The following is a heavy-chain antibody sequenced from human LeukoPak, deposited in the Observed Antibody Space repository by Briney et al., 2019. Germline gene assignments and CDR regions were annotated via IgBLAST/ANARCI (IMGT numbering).Heavy chain of an antibody. CDR3: AREVAAPWVWFDL. Sequence: SETLSLTCTVSGGSISSSSYYWGWIRQPPGKGLEWIGSIYYSGSTYYNPSLKSRVTISVDTSKNQFSLKLSSVTAADTAVYYCAREVAAPWVWFDLWGQGTLVTVSS. J-gene: IGHJ5*02. D-gene: IGHD6-13*01. CDR2: IYYSGST. V-gene: IGHV4-39*07. CDR1: GGSISSSSYY.